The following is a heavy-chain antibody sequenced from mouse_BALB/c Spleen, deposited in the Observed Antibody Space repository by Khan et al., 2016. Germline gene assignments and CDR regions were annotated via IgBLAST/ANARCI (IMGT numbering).Heavy chain of an antibody. CDR3: ARDDQDFDAWFAS. Sequence: QVQLKESGPGLVAPSQSLSITCTVSGFSLTNSGVHWVRQPPRKGLDWLGVIWAGGSTAYNSALMSRLSITRDTTPNHVFLKMNSLQTDDTAMYYCARDDQDFDAWFASWGQGTLVTVSA. CDR1: GFSLTNSG. V-gene: IGHV2-9*02. J-gene: IGHJ3*01. CDR2: IWAGGST.